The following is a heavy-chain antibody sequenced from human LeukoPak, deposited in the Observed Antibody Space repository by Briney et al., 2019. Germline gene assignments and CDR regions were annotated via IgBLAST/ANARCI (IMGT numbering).Heavy chain of an antibody. CDR2: INHSGST. CDR3: ARESQNTMIDY. V-gene: IGHV4-34*01. D-gene: IGHD3-22*01. J-gene: IGHJ4*02. CDR1: GFTFTNYG. Sequence: PGGSLRLSCAASGFTFTNYGMSWVRQPPGKGLEWIGEINHSGSTNYNPSLKSRVTISVDTSKNQFSLKLSSVTAADTAVYYCARESQNTMIDYWGQGTLVTVSS.